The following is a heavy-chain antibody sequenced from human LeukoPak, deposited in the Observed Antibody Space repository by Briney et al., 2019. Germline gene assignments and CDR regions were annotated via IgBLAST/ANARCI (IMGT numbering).Heavy chain of an antibody. Sequence: NPSETLSLTCTVSGGSISSYYWSWIRQPPGKGLEWIGYIYYSGSTNYNPSLKSRGTISVDTSKNQFSLKLSSVTAADTAVYYCARVRSPGEPHLDFWGQGTLVTVSS. CDR2: IYYSGST. D-gene: IGHD3-10*01. CDR3: ARVRSPGEPHLDF. CDR1: GGSISSYY. V-gene: IGHV4-59*01. J-gene: IGHJ4*02.